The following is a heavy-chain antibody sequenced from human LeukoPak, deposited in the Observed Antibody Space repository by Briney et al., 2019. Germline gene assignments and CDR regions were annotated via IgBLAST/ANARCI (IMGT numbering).Heavy chain of an antibody. CDR3: ARDGGNYSSLDY. CDR1: GGSISSGDYY. D-gene: IGHD3-22*01. V-gene: IGHV4-30-4*01. J-gene: IGHJ4*02. Sequence: SETLSLTCTVSGGSISSGDYYWSWIRQPPGKGLEWIGYIYYSGSTYYNPSLKSRVTMSVDTSKNQFSLKLSSVTAADTAVYYCARDGGNYSSLDYWGQGTLVTVSS. CDR2: IYYSGST.